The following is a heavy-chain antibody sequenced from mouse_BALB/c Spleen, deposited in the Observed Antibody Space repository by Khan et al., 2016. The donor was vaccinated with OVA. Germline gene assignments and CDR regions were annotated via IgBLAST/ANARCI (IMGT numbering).Heavy chain of an antibody. V-gene: IGHV2-3*01. CDR1: GFSLTSYG. J-gene: IGHJ4*01. CDR3: AKFDGIFYAMDY. CDR2: IWGDGNT. Sequence: QVQLKQSGPGLVAPSQSLSITCTVSGFSLTSYGVNWVRQPPGKGLEWLGVIWGDGNTNYHSALISRLSISKDNSKSQVFLNLNSLQTDDTATSYFAKFDGIFYAMDYWGQGTSVTVSS. D-gene: IGHD2-3*01.